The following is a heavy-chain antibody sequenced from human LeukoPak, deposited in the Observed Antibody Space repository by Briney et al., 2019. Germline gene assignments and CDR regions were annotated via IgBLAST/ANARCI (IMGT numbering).Heavy chain of an antibody. V-gene: IGHV3-23*01. CDR2: ISGSGGST. D-gene: IGHD3-3*01. J-gene: IGHJ6*02. Sequence: GGSLRLSCAASGFTFSSYAVSWVRQAPGKGLEWVSAISGSGGSTYYADSVKGRFTISRDNSKNTLYLQMNSLRAEDTAVYYCAKNLDRTYYHFWSGYYDGMDVWGQGTTVTVSS. CDR3: AKNLDRTYYHFWSGYYDGMDV. CDR1: GFTFSSYA.